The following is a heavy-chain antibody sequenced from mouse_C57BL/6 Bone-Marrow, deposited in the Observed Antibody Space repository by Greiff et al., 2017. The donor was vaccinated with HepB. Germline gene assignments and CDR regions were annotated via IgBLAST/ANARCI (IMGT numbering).Heavy chain of an antibody. CDR1: GYSITSGYY. V-gene: IGHV3-6*01. D-gene: IGHD3-2*02. CDR3: ARVDSSGYAMDY. J-gene: IGHJ4*01. CDR2: ISYDGSN. Sequence: EVQVVESGPGLVKPSQSLSLTCSVTGYSITSGYYWNWIRQFPGNKLEWMGYISYDGSNNYNPSLKNRISITRYTSKNQFFLKLNSVTTEDTATYYCARVDSSGYAMDYWGQGTSVTVSS.